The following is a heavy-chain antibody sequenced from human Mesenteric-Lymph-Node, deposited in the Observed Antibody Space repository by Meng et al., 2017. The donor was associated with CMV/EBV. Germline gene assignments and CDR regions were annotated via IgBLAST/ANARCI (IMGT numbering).Heavy chain of an antibody. Sequence: SCRCLPQHPRYGLSFIRSIYYARSTYSYPSLKGRVTFSVDTSKNLFSLKLSSVTAADTAVYYCARERGYIVATDRFPYYYSYGMDVWGQGTTVTVSS. V-gene: IGHV4-31*02. CDR2: IYYARST. CDR3: ARERGYIVATDRFPYYYSYGMDV. D-gene: IGHD5-12*01. CDR1: S. J-gene: IGHJ6*02.